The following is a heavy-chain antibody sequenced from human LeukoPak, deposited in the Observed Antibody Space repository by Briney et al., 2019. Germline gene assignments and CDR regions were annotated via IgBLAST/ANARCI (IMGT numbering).Heavy chain of an antibody. CDR2: IKNEPESFTT. V-gene: IGHV3-72*01. D-gene: IGHD3-10*01. J-gene: IGHJ4*02. CDR1: GFTFSDHY. Sequence: GGSLRLSCAASGFTFSDHYMDWVRQAPGKGLEWVGRIKNEPESFTTEYAASVKGRFTISRDDSRNSLYLQINSLKTEDTAVYYCLPPITLAEYWGQGTLVTVSS. CDR3: LPPITLAEY.